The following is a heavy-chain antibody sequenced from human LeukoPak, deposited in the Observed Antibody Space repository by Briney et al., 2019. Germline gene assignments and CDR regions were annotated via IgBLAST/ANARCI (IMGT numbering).Heavy chain of an antibody. D-gene: IGHD6-13*01. V-gene: IGHV4-31*03. J-gene: IGHJ4*02. Sequence: KSSQTLSLTCTVPGGSISSGGYYWSWIRQHPGKGLEWIGYIYYSGSTYYNPSLKSRVTISVDTSKNQFSLKLSSVTAADTAVYYCARGIAAAGTGVWLDYWGQGTLVTVSS. CDR2: IYYSGST. CDR3: ARGIAAAGTGVWLDY. CDR1: GGSISSGGYY.